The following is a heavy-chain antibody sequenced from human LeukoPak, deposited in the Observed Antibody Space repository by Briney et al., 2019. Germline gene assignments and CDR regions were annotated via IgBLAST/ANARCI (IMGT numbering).Heavy chain of an antibody. Sequence: AAVKVSCKDSRYTLTGYCISPVRQAPGEGLEWVGWTNAYNGNTNYAQKLQGRVTMTTDTATSTAYMELRSLRSDDTAVYYCARVLCSSGWYSYNWFDPWGQGTLVTVSS. V-gene: IGHV1-18*01. D-gene: IGHD6-19*01. J-gene: IGHJ5*02. CDR1: RYTLTGYC. CDR3: ARVLCSSGWYSYNWFDP. CDR2: TNAYNGNT.